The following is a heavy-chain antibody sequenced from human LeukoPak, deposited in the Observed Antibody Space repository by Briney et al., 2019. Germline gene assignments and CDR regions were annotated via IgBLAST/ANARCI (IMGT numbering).Heavy chain of an antibody. CDR3: ARHRYSSSWYVINYFDY. Sequence: SETLSLTCTVSGGSISSSSFYWGWIRQPPGKGLEWIGSIYYSGSTYYNPSLKSRVTISVDTSKNQFSLKLSSVTAADTAVYYCARHRYSSSWYVINYFDYWGQGTLVTVSS. CDR2: IYYSGST. J-gene: IGHJ4*02. CDR1: GGSISSSSFY. V-gene: IGHV4-39*01. D-gene: IGHD6-13*01.